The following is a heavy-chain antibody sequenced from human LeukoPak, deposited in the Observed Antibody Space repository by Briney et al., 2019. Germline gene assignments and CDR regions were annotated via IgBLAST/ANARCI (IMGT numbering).Heavy chain of an antibody. J-gene: IGHJ4*02. Sequence: ASVKVSCKASGYTFSTYGISWERQAPGQGLEWMGWISAYNGHTNYAQKFQGRVTMTTDTSTSTAYMELTSLTSDDTAVYYCARDKDLGAVAGTFDYWGQGTLVTVSS. CDR2: ISAYNGHT. CDR3: ARDKDLGAVAGTFDY. V-gene: IGHV1-18*01. D-gene: IGHD6-19*01. CDR1: GYTFSTYG.